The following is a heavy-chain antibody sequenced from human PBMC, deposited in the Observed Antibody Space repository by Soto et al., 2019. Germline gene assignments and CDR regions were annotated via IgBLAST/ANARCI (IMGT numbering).Heavy chain of an antibody. D-gene: IGHD1-1*01. CDR1: GLNFDAYA. V-gene: IGHV3-23*01. CDR2: ISDNGARK. Sequence: EVQLLESGGGLVQPGGTLRLSCAVSGLNFDAYAMSWVLQAPGKGLEWLSSISDNGARKYYASSVKGRFSISRDNSKNTLFLQKDSLRAEDTAVYYCASLNWNFVLLGQGTLLTVAS. J-gene: IGHJ4*02. CDR3: ASLNWNFVL.